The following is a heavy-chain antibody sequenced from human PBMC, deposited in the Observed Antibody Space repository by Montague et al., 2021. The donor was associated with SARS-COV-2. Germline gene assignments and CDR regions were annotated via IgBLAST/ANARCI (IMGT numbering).Heavy chain of an antibody. D-gene: IGHD2/OR15-2a*01. Sequence: SLRLSCAASGFNFSSYDMSWVRQAPGKGLEWVSYITSRTTTIYYADSVKGRFTISRDNAKNSLYLQMNGLRDEDTAVYYCATDLCTTSGCSDDAFHIWGQGTMVTVSS. CDR2: ITSRTTTI. CDR3: ATDLCTTSGCSDDAFHI. V-gene: IGHV3-48*02. CDR1: GFNFSSYD. J-gene: IGHJ3*02.